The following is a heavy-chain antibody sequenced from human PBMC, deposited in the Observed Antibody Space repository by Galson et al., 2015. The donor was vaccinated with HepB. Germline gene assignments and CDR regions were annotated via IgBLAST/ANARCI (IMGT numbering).Heavy chain of an antibody. V-gene: IGHV3-7*03. CDR2: INQRGSEK. CDR1: EFIFSDNL. CDR3: ARAYIGDGYNSSPDY. D-gene: IGHD5-24*01. Sequence: SLRLSCAVSEFIFSDNLMTWVRQAPGKGLEWVANINQRGSEKNYVDSVKGRFTVSRDNDKKSLYLQMNSLRAEDTAVYYCARAYIGDGYNSSPDYWGQGSLVTVSS. J-gene: IGHJ4*02.